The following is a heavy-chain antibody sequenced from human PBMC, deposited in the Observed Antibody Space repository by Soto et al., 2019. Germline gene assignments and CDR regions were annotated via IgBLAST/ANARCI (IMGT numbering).Heavy chain of an antibody. D-gene: IGHD3-16*01. Sequence: VQLVESGGGLIQAGGSLRLSCAVSGFTVSNNFMMWVRQAPGKGLDWVSLIYSGGSISYADSVKGRFTISRDGSMNMLYLQMNSLTAEDTAVYYCARDGNGQRGSPHWGQGTLVTVSS. CDR1: GFTVSNNF. J-gene: IGHJ4*02. CDR3: ARDGNGQRGSPH. CDR2: IYSGGSI. V-gene: IGHV3-53*02.